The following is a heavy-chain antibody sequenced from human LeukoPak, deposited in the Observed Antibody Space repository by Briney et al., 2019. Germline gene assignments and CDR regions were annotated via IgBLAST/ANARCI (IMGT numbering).Heavy chain of an antibody. Sequence: GGSLRLSCVASGFTSCDHYMSCGCATPGREVWWVATINEDASDIYYVDSVKGRFTISRDNAKISLFLQMNSLRVEDTAVFYCARLMGATTIYDIWGQGTKVTVSS. V-gene: IGHV3-7*04. CDR2: INEDASDI. CDR1: GFTSCDHY. CDR3: ARLMGATTIYDI. J-gene: IGHJ3*02. D-gene: IGHD1-26*01.